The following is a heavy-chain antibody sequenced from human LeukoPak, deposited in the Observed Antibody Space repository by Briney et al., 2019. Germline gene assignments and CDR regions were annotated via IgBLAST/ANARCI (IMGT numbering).Heavy chain of an antibody. CDR2: INTDGSRT. V-gene: IGHV3-74*01. D-gene: IGHD3-10*01. CDR1: GFTFSRYW. Sequence: GGSLRLSCAASGFTFSRYWMHWVRQAPGKGLVWVSRINTDGSRTTYADSVKGRFTISRDNAKNTVYLQMNSLRAEDTAVYYCAREARFGERKTQTVIFDYWGQGTLVTVSS. J-gene: IGHJ4*02. CDR3: AREARFGERKTQTVIFDY.